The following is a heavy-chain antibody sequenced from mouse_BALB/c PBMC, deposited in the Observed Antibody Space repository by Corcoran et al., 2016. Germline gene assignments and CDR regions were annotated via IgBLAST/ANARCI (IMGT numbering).Heavy chain of an antibody. CDR3: ARWGWYFDG. V-gene: IGHV14-3*02. CDR1: GFNIKDTY. J-gene: IGHJ1*01. CDR2: IDPANGNT. Sequence: EVQLQQSGAELVKPGASVKLSCTASGFNIKDTYMHWVKQRPEQGLEWIGRIDPANGNTKYDPKFQVTATITADTTTNTAYLQRNSLTSENKAVYFCARWGWYFDGGGSGIAVTFSA.